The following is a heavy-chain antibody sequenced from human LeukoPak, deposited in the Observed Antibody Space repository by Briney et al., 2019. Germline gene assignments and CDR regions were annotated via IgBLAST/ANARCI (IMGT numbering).Heavy chain of an antibody. D-gene: IGHD5-12*01. V-gene: IGHV1-2*02. CDR3: ARDRAVATIGGVDY. Sequence: GASVKVSFKASGYTFTGYYMHWVRQAPGQGLEWMGWISPNSGGTNYAQKFQGRVTMTRDTSISTAYMELSSLRSDDTAVYYCARDRAVATIGGVDYWGQGTLVTVSS. CDR2: ISPNSGGT. J-gene: IGHJ4*02. CDR1: GYTFTGYY.